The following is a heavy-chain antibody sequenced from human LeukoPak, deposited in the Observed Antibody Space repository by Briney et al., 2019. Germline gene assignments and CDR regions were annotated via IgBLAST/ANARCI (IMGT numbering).Heavy chain of an antibody. CDR3: ARDLEWDSSGKLDY. V-gene: IGHV3-30-3*01. Sequence: PGGSLRLSCAASGFTFSSYPMHWVRQAPGKGLEWVALISYDGSNKYYADSVRGRFTISRDNSKNTLYLQMNSLRAEDTAMYYCARDLEWDSSGKLDYWGQGTLVTGSS. D-gene: IGHD6-25*01. CDR1: GFTFSSYP. CDR2: ISYDGSNK. J-gene: IGHJ4*02.